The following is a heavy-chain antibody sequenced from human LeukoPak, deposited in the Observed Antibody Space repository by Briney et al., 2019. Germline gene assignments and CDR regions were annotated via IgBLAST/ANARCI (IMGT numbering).Heavy chain of an antibody. CDR2: IYYSGST. J-gene: IGHJ5*02. CDR1: GGSISSGDYY. Sequence: SETLSLTCTVSGGSISSGDYYWSWIRQPRGKGLEWIGYIYYSGSTYYNPSLKSRVTISVDTSKNQFSLKLSSVTAADTAVYYCARDGRRLMTRRLENWFDPWGQGTLVTVSS. D-gene: IGHD1-1*01. CDR3: ARDGRRLMTRRLENWFDP. V-gene: IGHV4-30-4*08.